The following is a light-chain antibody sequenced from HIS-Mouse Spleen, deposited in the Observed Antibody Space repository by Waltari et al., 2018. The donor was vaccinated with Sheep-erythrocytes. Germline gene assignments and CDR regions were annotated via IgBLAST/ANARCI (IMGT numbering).Light chain of an antibody. J-gene: IGKJ1*01. Sequence: AIQLTQSPSSLSASVGDRVTSTCRASQGISSALPWYQQKPGKAPKLLIYDASSLESGVPSRFSGSGSGTDFTLTISSLQPEDFATYYCQQFNNYPRTFGQGTKVEIK. CDR2: DAS. CDR3: QQFNNYPRT. V-gene: IGKV1D-13*01. CDR1: QGISSA.